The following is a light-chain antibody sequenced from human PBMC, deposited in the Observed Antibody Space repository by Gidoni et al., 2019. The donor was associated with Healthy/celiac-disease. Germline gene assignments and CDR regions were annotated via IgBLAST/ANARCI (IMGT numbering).Light chain of an antibody. CDR1: QSVLYSSNNKTY. V-gene: IGKV4-1*01. J-gene: IGKJ4*01. CDR3: QQYYSTPLT. CDR2: WAS. Sequence: DIVITQSPDSLAESLGERATINCKASQSVLYSSNNKTYLAWYQQKPGQPPKLLIYWASTRESGVPDRFSGSGSGTDFTLTISSLQAEDVAVYYCQQYYSTPLTFGGGTKVEIK.